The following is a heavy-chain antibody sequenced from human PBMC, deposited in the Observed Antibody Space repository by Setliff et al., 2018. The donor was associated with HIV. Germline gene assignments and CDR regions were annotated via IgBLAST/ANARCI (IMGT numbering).Heavy chain of an antibody. J-gene: IGHJ4*02. CDR2: IYTSGST. CDR3: ARGLNYYGSGSYLPLGY. V-gene: IGHV4-4*09. D-gene: IGHD3-10*01. CDR1: GGSISTYY. Sequence: PSETLSLTCTVSGGSISTYYWSWIRQPPGKGLEWTGYIYTSGSTNYNPSLKTRVTISIDTSKKQVSLKLSSVTAADTAVYYCARGLNYYGSGSYLPLGYWGQGTLVPSPQ.